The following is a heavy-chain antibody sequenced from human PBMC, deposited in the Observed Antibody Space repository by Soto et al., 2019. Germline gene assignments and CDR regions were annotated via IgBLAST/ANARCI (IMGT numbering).Heavy chain of an antibody. V-gene: IGHV4-31*03. CDR3: ARVGDYDSSGPDYGMDV. CDR2: IYYSGST. J-gene: IGHJ6*02. Sequence: SETLSLTCTVSGGSISSGGYYWSWIRQHPGKGLEWIGYIYYSGSTYYNPSLKSRVTISVDTSKNQFSLKLSSVTAADTAVYYCARVGDYDSSGPDYGMDVWGQGTTVTVS. CDR1: GGSISSGGYY. D-gene: IGHD3-22*01.